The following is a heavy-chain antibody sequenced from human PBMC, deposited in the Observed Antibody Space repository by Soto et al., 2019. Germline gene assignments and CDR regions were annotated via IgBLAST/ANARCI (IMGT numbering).Heavy chain of an antibody. Sequence: GAPVEVSWKACGVGFTCTSGWWARQYRGQRLEWIGWIVVGSGNTNYAQKFQERVTITRDISTSTALKELRRLRTEGTAVDYCAATLFGTKTGWVQFVFEFLGQGTLVTVSS. CDR2: IVVGSGNT. CDR1: GVGFTCTS. D-gene: IGHD1-7*01. V-gene: IGHV1-58*01. CDR3: AATLFGTKTGWVQFVFEF. J-gene: IGHJ4*02.